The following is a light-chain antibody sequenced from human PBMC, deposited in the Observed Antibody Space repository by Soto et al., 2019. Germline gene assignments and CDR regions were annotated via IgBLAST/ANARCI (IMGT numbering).Light chain of an antibody. CDR1: RSNIGRNY. CDR3: GTWDSSLSDAVV. Sequence: QSALTQPPSGSASPGQKVTISCSGTRSNIGRNYVAWYQQLPGTAPTLLIYDNDKRPSGIPDRFSGSKSGTSATLGITGLQTGDEADYYCGTWDSSLSDAVVFGEGTKVTVL. CDR2: DND. J-gene: IGLJ2*01. V-gene: IGLV1-51*01.